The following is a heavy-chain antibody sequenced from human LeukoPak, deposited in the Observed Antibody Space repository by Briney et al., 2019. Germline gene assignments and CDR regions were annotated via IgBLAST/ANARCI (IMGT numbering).Heavy chain of an antibody. CDR3: ARSLRSFWDY. Sequence: PSETLSLTCTVSGGSISSYYWSWIRQPPGKGLEWIGYIYYSGSTNYNPSLKSRVTISVDTSKNQFSLKLGSVTAADTAVYYCARSLRSFWDYWGQGTLVTVSS. CDR1: GGSISSYY. J-gene: IGHJ4*02. D-gene: IGHD3-3*01. V-gene: IGHV4-59*01. CDR2: IYYSGST.